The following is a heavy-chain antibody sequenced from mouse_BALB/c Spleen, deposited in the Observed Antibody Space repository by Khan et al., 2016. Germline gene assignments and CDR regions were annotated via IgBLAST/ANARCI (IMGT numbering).Heavy chain of an antibody. V-gene: IGHV5-17*02. CDR1: GFTFSTFG. J-gene: IGHJ4*01. CDR3: ARIGLGRNYAMDY. CDR2: ISSGSTTI. Sequence: EVELVESGGGLVQPGGSRKLSCAASGFTFSTFGMHWVRQAPEKGLEWVAFISSGSTTIYYADTVKGRLHISRDNPKDFLFLQRTCLRSEDTAMYYCARIGLGRNYAMDYWGQGTSVTVSS. D-gene: IGHD4-1*01.